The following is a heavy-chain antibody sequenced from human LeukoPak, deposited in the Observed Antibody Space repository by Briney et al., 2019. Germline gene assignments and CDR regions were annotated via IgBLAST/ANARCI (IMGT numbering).Heavy chain of an antibody. J-gene: IGHJ3*02. CDR1: GYTFTGYY. CDR2: INPNSGGT. V-gene: IGHV1-2*04. Sequence: GASVKLSCKASGYTFTGYYMHWGRQSPGQGLEWMGWINPNSGGTNYAHKFQGWVTMTRDTSISTGYMALSRLRSDDTAVYYCARDRGYSGYGLDAFDIWGHGKIVTASS. D-gene: IGHD5-12*01. CDR3: ARDRGYSGYGLDAFDI.